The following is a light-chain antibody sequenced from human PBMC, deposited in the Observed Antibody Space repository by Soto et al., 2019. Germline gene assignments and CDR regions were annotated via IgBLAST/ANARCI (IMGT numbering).Light chain of an antibody. Sequence: QSALTQPASVSGSPGQSITISCTGTSSDVGGYNYVSWYQQHPGKAPKLMIYEVSNRPSGVSNRFSGSKSGNTASLTISGLQAEDEADYYCSSYPSSSTPYVFGTGTKLTVL. V-gene: IGLV2-14*01. CDR3: SSYPSSSTPYV. CDR1: SSDVGGYNY. CDR2: EVS. J-gene: IGLJ1*01.